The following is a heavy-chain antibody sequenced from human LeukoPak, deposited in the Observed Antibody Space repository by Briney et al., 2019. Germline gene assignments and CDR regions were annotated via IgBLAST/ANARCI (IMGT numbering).Heavy chain of an antibody. CDR1: GFTFSSYE. J-gene: IGHJ4*02. CDR2: ISSSGSTI. Sequence: PGGSLRLSCAASGFTFSSYEMNWVRQAPGRGLEWVSYISSSGSTIYYADSVKGRFTISRDNSKNTLYLQMNSLRAEDTAVYYCAKVLVSSWGDFDYWGQGTLVTVSS. D-gene: IGHD6-13*01. V-gene: IGHV3-48*03. CDR3: AKVLVSSWGDFDY.